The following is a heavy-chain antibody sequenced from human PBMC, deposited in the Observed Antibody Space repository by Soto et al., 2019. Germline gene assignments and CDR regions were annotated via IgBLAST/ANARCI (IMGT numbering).Heavy chain of an antibody. CDR1: GFTFSNYA. CDR3: ARGTDTIGLPTYLDY. CDR2: ISYDGSET. D-gene: IGHD3-10*01. V-gene: IGHV3-30*04. Sequence: GGSLRLSCKVSGFTFSNYALHWVRQAPGKGLEWVSFISYDGSETYYADSVKGRFTISRDDSMSTLHLEMNSLRGDDTAIYYCARGTDTIGLPTYLDYWGHGTLVTVSS. J-gene: IGHJ4*01.